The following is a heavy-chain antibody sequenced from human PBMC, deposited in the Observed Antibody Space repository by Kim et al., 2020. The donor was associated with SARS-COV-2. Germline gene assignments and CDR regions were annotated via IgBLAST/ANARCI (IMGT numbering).Heavy chain of an antibody. Sequence: GGSLRLSCAASGFSFSSYGMHWVRQAPGKGLEWVAVIWYDGSNKYYADSVKGRFTISRDNSKNTLYLQMNSLRAEDTAVYYCAKGGAFWSEHPEIEHWGQGPLVPLSS. D-gene: IGHD3-3*01. V-gene: IGHV3-33*06. CDR3: AKGGAFWSEHPEIEH. CDR2: IWYDGSNK. J-gene: IGHJ1*01. CDR1: GFSFSSYG.